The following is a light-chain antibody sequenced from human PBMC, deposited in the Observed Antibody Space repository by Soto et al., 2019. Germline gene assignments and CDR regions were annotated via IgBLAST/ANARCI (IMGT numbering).Light chain of an antibody. CDR3: QQYGRSPFT. CDR1: QRIANNF. V-gene: IGKV3-20*01. J-gene: IGKJ2*01. CDR2: GAS. Sequence: PGARSTLYCRASQRIANNFLAWFQQKPGQPPTLLIYGASTRASGIPDRFSGSGSGTDFALTISRLEPGDFAVYYCQQYGRSPFTFGQGTKLQIK.